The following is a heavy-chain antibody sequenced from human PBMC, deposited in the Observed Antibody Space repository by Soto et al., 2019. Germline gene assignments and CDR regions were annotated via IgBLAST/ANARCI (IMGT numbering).Heavy chain of an antibody. CDR2: IIPILGIA. CDR3: AREGSSSSEEENWFDP. CDR1: GGTFSSYT. D-gene: IGHD6-6*01. Sequence: QVQLVQSGAEVKKPGSSVKVSCKASGGTFSSYTISWVRQAPGQGLEWMGRIIPILGIANYAQKFQGRVTITADKSTSTAYMELSRLRSEDTAVYYCAREGSSSSEEENWFDPWGQGTLVTVSS. V-gene: IGHV1-69*08. J-gene: IGHJ5*02.